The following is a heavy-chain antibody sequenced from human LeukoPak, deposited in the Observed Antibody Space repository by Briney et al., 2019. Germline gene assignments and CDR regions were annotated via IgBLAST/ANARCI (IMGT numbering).Heavy chain of an antibody. CDR3: ASTGSGWHGPLFDY. J-gene: IGHJ4*02. Sequence: SETLSLTCTVSGGSISSYYWSWIRQPPGKGLEWIGYIYYSGSTNYNPSLKSRVTISVDTSKNQFSLKLSSVTAADTAVYYCASTGSGWHGPLFDYWGQGTLVTVSS. CDR2: IYYSGST. CDR1: GGSISSYY. D-gene: IGHD6-19*01. V-gene: IGHV4-59*08.